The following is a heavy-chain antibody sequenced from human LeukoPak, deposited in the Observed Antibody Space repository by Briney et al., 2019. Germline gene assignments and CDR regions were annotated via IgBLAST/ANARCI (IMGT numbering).Heavy chain of an antibody. CDR2: IIPILGTA. D-gene: IGHD1-26*01. CDR1: GGTFSSYA. Sequence: SVKVSCKASGGTFSSYAISWVRQAPGQGLEWMGGIIPILGTANYAQKFQGRVTITADESTSTAYMELSSLRSEDTAVYYCARASSSFTVGATFAPLDYWGQGTLVTVSS. CDR3: ARASSSFTVGATFAPLDY. J-gene: IGHJ4*02. V-gene: IGHV1-69*13.